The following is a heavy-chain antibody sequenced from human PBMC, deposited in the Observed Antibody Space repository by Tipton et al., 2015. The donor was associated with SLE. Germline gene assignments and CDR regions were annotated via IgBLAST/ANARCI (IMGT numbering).Heavy chain of an antibody. J-gene: IGHJ6*02. CDR3: ARHMGVGYFYSYQGLDV. CDR2: ASDSGTY. CDR1: GVSISDYY. D-gene: IGHD3-16*01. Sequence: LRLSCSVSGVSISDYYWSWFRQPPGKGLEWIGYASDSGTYNYNPSLESRVTISVDTTKSRLSLGLTSVTAADTAIYYCARHMGVGYFYSYQGLDVWGQGTTVTVSS. V-gene: IGHV4-59*08.